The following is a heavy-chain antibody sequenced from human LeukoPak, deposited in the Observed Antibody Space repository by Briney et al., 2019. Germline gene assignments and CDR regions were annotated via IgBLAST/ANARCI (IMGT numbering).Heavy chain of an antibody. CDR2: ISAYNGNT. Sequence: ASVKVSCKASGYTFTSYGISWVRQAPGQGLEWMGWISAYNGNTNYAQKLQGRVTMTTDTSTSTAYMELRSLRSDDTAVYYCARDKPSGGPNGVVDYWGQGTLVTVSS. J-gene: IGHJ4*02. V-gene: IGHV1-18*01. D-gene: IGHD6-19*01. CDR1: GYTFTSYG. CDR3: ARDKPSGGPNGVVDY.